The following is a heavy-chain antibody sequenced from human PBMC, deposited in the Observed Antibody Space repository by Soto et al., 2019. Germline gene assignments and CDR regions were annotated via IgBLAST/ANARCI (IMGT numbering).Heavy chain of an antibody. J-gene: IGHJ6*02. CDR1: GGSISSGGYY. V-gene: IGHV4-31*03. Sequence: QVQLQESGPGLVKPSQTLSLTCTVSGGSISSGGYYWSWIRQHPGKGLEWIGYIYYGGSTYYNPSIKSRVAISVDTSKNQFSLKLSSVTAADTAVYYCARGDYASYYYGMDVWGQGTTVTVSS. CDR3: ARGDYASYYYGMDV. D-gene: IGHD4-17*01. CDR2: IYYGGST.